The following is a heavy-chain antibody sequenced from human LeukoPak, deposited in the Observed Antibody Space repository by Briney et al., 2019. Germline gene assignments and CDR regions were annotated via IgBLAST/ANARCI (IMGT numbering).Heavy chain of an antibody. J-gene: IGHJ4*02. V-gene: IGHV4-39*01. D-gene: IGHD3-3*01. CDR3: ARQSGLYYDFWSGYYTLDY. CDR1: GGSISSGGYY. CDR2: INHSGST. Sequence: PSETLSLTCTVSGGSISSGGYYWSWIRQPPGKGLEWIGEINHSGSTNYNPSLKSRATISVDTSKNQFSLKLSSVTAADTAVYYCARQSGLYYDFWSGYYTLDYWGQGTLVTVSS.